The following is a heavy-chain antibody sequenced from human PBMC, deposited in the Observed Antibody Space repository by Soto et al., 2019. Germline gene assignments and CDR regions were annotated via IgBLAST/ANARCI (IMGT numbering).Heavy chain of an antibody. CDR2: INHSGST. J-gene: IGHJ4*02. V-gene: IGHV4-34*01. CDR3: ARIYSGSYYWRDY. Sequence: SETLSLTCAVYGGSFSGYYWSWTRQPPGKGLEWIGEINHSGSTNYSPSLKSRVTISVDTSKNQFSLKLSSVTAADTAVYYCARIYSGSYYWRDYWGQGTLVTVSS. D-gene: IGHD1-26*01. CDR1: GGSFSGYY.